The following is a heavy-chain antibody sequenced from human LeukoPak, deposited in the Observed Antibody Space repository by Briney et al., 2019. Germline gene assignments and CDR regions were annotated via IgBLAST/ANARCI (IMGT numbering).Heavy chain of an antibody. V-gene: IGHV1-24*01. J-gene: IGHJ4*02. D-gene: IGHD5-18*01. CDR3: AREDTGSYGFY. Sequence: ASVKVSCKVSGYTLTELSMHWVRQAPGKGLEWMGGFDPEDGETIYAQKFQGRVTITADKSTSTAYMELSSLRSEDTAVYYCAREDTGSYGFYWGQGTLVTVSS. CDR1: GYTLTELS. CDR2: FDPEDGET.